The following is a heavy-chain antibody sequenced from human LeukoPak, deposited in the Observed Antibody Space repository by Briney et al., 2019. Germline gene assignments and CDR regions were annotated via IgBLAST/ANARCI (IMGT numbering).Heavy chain of an antibody. Sequence: SETLSLTCAVYGGSFSGYYWSWIRQPPGKGMEWIGEISHSGSTNYNPSLKSRVTISVDTSKNQFSLKLSSVTAADTAVYYCAIYYYGSGSYNYWGQGTLVTVSS. CDR1: GGSFSGYY. D-gene: IGHD3-10*01. V-gene: IGHV4-34*01. J-gene: IGHJ4*02. CDR3: AIYYYGSGSYNY. CDR2: ISHSGST.